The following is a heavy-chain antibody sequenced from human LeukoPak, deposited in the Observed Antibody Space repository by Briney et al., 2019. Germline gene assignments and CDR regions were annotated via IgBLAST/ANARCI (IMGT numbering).Heavy chain of an antibody. CDR3: ARAGVVAVAGTQAYYYYMDV. CDR2: INHSGST. CDR1: GGSVTDYY. J-gene: IGHJ6*03. Sequence: SETLSLTCTVSGGSVTDYYWSWIRQSPGKGLEWIGEINHSGSTNYNPSLKSRVTISVDTSKNQFSLKLSSVTAADTAVYYCARAGVVAVAGTQAYYYYMDVWGKGTTVTVSS. V-gene: IGHV4-34*01. D-gene: IGHD6-19*01.